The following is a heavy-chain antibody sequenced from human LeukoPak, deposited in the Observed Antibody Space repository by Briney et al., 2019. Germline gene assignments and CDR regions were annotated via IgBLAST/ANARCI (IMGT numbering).Heavy chain of an antibody. CDR3: ARDRDHYYDSSGYYYDY. CDR1: GYTFTGYH. V-gene: IGHV1-2*02. Sequence: GASVKVSCKASGYTFTGYHMHWVRQAPGQGLEWMGWINPNSGGTNYAQKFQGRVTMTRDTSISTAYMELSRLRSDDTAVYYCARDRDHYYDSSGYYYDYGGQGTLVTVSS. J-gene: IGHJ4*02. D-gene: IGHD3-22*01. CDR2: INPNSGGT.